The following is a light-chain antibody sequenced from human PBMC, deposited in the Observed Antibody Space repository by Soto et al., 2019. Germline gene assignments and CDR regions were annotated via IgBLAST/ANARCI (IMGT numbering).Light chain of an antibody. CDR2: ATS. Sequence: AQSPSTLSASVGDRATIPFRASLGMWYWLAWFQQNPGQAPRLLTYATSSRATGIPDRFSGSGSGTDLSLTISRLEPENFAVYYCQQYSSSPITFGQGTRLEIK. V-gene: IGKV3D-20*01. CDR1: LGMWYW. J-gene: IGKJ5*01. CDR3: QQYSSSPIT.